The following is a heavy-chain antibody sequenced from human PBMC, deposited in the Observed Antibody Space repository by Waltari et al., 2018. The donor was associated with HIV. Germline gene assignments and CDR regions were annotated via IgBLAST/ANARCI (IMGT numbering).Heavy chain of an antibody. CDR2: IYYTGRA. CDR3: ARHALRVGAAYWNFDL. CDR1: RGSVSSSSYF. V-gene: IGHV4-39*01. D-gene: IGHD1-26*01. J-gene: IGHJ2*01. Sequence: QLQLQESGPGLVKPSETLSLTCTVSRGSVSSSSYFWGWIHQPPGKGREWIGRIYYTGRAYYNPSLKSRVTISVDTSKNQFSLKVTSVTAADTAVYYCARHALRVGAAYWNFDLWGRGTLVTVSS.